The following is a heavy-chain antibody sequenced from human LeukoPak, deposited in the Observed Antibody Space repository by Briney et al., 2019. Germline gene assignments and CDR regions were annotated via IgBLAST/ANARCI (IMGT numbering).Heavy chain of an antibody. Sequence: KPSETLSLTCTVSGGSISSYYWSWIRQPPRKGLEWIGYIYYSGSTNYNPSLKSRVTISVDTSKNQFSLKLSSVTAADTAVYYCARAQNEGYCSGGSCDAWFDPWGQGTLVTVSS. J-gene: IGHJ5*02. CDR3: ARAQNEGYCSGGSCDAWFDP. CDR2: IYYSGST. CDR1: GGSISSYY. D-gene: IGHD2-15*01. V-gene: IGHV4-59*01.